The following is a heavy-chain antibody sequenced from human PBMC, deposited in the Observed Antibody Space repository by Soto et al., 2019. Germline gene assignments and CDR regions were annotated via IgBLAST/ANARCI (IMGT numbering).Heavy chain of an antibody. CDR2: INPATGAA. J-gene: IGHJ3*02. D-gene: IGHD3-3*01. CDR1: GYPVTAYY. CDR3: VRGGGVGVAGSAAFDM. V-gene: IGHV1-2*02. Sequence: QLHLVQSGAVVKKPGASVTVSCSASGYPVTAYYMHWVRQAPGRGLEWMGGINPATGAAKYTQTFRGRVTMTRDTSTSTVFMELSGLTSEDPAVFYWVRGGGVGVAGSAAFDMWGQGTLVTVSS.